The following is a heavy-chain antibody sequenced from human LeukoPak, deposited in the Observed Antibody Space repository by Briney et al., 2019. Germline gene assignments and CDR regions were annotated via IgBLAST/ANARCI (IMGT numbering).Heavy chain of an antibody. CDR2: MNPNSGNT. Sequence: ASVKVSCKASGYTFTSYDINWVRQATGQGLEWMGWMNPNSGNTGYAQKFQGRVTMTRNTSISTAYMELRSLRSDDTAVYYCARDSRAYCSGGSCPIDYWGQGTLVTVSS. CDR1: GYTFTSYD. D-gene: IGHD2-15*01. V-gene: IGHV1-8*01. CDR3: ARDSRAYCSGGSCPIDY. J-gene: IGHJ4*02.